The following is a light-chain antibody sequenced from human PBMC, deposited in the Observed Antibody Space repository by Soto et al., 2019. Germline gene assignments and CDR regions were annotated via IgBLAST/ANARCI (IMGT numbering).Light chain of an antibody. CDR2: DTS. CDR3: RQYSNWPPIT. J-gene: IGKJ5*01. V-gene: IGKV3-15*01. CDR1: QSVSIH. Sequence: ETVMTQSPGTLSVSLGERATLSCRASQSVSIHLAWYQQKPGQAPRLLIYDTSTRATGIPARFSGSGSGTEFTLTISSLQSEDFAVYYCRQYSNWPPITFGQGTRLEIK.